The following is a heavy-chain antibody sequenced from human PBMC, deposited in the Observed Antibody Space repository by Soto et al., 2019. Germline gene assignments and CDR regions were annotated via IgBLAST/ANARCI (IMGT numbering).Heavy chain of an antibody. V-gene: IGHV3-23*01. J-gene: IGHJ3*02. CDR2: ISGSGGST. CDR1: GFTFSSYA. D-gene: IGHD1-26*01. CDR3: TKGDSGSYFDLPHNDAFDI. Sequence: PGGSLILSCAASGFTFSSYAMSWVRQAPGKGLEWVSAISGSGGSTYYADSVKGRFTISRDNSKNTLYLQMNSLRAEDTAVYYCTKGDSGSYFDLPHNDAFDIWGQGTMVTVSS.